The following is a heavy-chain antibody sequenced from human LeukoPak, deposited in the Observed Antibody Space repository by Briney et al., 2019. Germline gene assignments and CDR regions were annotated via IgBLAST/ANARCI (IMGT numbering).Heavy chain of an antibody. J-gene: IGHJ5*02. V-gene: IGHV4-61*08. CDR3: ASAALGGWFAP. CDR1: GGSISSGGYY. Sequence: SQTLSLTCTVSGGSISSGGYYWSWIRQSPGKGLEWIGYISFSGSAAYNPSLKSRVTISVDTSKNQFSLNLTSVTAADTAFYYCASAALGGWFAPWGQGTLVTVSS. CDR2: ISFSGSA.